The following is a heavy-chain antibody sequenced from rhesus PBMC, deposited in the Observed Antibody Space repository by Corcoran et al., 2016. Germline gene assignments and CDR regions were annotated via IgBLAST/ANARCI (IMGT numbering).Heavy chain of an antibody. V-gene: IGHV4-73*01. CDR1: GGSISGYYY. J-gene: IGHJ2*01. D-gene: IGHD6-31*01. CDR3: ARQRGSGWYWYFDL. Sequence: QVQLQQWGEGLVKPSETLSLTCAVYGGSISGYYYWIWNRLPPGKGLEGIWYIDGNSASTNYNPSLKNRVTISKDTSKNQFSLKLSSVTAADTAVYYCARQRGSGWYWYFDLWGPGTPITISS. CDR2: IDGNSAST.